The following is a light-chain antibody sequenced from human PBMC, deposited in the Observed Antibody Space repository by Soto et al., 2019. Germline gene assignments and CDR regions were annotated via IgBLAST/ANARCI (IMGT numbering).Light chain of an antibody. CDR1: SSDVGGYNY. J-gene: IGLJ1*01. V-gene: IGLV2-14*01. CDR3: SSYTSSSTLYV. Sequence: QSALTQPASVSGSPGQSITISCTGTSSDVGGYNYVSWYQQHPGKAPKLMIYAVSNRPSGVSNRFSGSKSGNTASLTISGLQDEDEADDYCSSYTSSSTLYVFGTGTKLTVL. CDR2: AVS.